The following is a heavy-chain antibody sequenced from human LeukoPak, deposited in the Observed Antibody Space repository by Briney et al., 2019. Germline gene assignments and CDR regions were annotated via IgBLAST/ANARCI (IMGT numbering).Heavy chain of an antibody. J-gene: IGHJ4*02. CDR2: IYYSGIP. D-gene: IGHD3-16*01. CDR1: GFSISSSSYY. CDR3: ARHERGYYFDY. Sequence: SETLSLTCTVSGFSISSSSYYWGWIRQPPGQGLEWIGAIYYSGIPYYNPSLKSRVTLSVDTSKNQYSLRLSFVTAADTAVYYCARHERGYYFDYWGQGTLVTVSS. V-gene: IGHV4-39*01.